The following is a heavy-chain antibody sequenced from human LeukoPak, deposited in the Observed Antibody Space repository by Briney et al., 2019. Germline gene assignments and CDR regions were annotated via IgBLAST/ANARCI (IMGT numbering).Heavy chain of an antibody. D-gene: IGHD6-13*01. Sequence: GGSLRLSCAASGFTFSSYEMNWVRQAPGKGLEWVSYISSSGSTIYYADSVKGRFTISRDNAKNSLYLQMNSLRAEDTAVYYCARGFSIAAAGNFDYWGRGTLVTVSS. CDR1: GFTFSSYE. CDR3: ARGFSIAAAGNFDY. CDR2: ISSSGSTI. V-gene: IGHV3-48*03. J-gene: IGHJ4*02.